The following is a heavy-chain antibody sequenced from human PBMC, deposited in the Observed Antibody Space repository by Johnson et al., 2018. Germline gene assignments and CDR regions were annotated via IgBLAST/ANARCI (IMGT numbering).Heavy chain of an antibody. Sequence: VQLVETGAEVKKPGSSVKVSCKSSGGTFSSYAFSWVRQAPGQGLEWMGGIIPIFGTPNYAQKFQGRVTITADESTGTAYMELSSLRSEDTAVHYCAREKDAAGTDRSYYYGMDVWGQGTTVTVSS. V-gene: IGHV1-69*01. D-gene: IGHD1-1*01. CDR1: GGTFSSYA. CDR2: IIPIFGTP. J-gene: IGHJ6*02. CDR3: AREKDAAGTDRSYYYGMDV.